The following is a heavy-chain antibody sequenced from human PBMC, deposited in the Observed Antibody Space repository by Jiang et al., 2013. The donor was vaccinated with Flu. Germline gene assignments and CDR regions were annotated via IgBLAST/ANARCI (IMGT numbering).Heavy chain of an antibody. CDR3: ARERRIAAAGYPLYYYGMDV. Sequence: GSGLVKPSETLSLTCTVSGGSISSYYWSWIRQPAGKGLEWIGRIYTSGSTNYNPSLKSRVTMSVDTSKNQFSLKLSSVTAADTAVYYCARERRIAAAGYPLYYYGMDVWGQGTTVTVSS. J-gene: IGHJ6*02. D-gene: IGHD6-13*01. V-gene: IGHV4-4*07. CDR1: GGSISSYY. CDR2: IYTSGST.